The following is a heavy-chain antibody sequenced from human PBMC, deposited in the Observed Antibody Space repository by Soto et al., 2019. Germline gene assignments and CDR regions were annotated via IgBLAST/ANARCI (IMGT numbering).Heavy chain of an antibody. D-gene: IGHD3-3*01. Sequence: QISLKESGATLVKPRQSLTLTCTFLGLSRSTSGVGVGWNRQPPGKALEWLALIYWDDDKRYSPSLKSRLTITPATYTNQVVLTMTNKDPATTATYYCAHLSRFLERLDWFDLWGQGTLVTVSS. CDR3: AHLSRFLERLDWFDL. J-gene: IGHJ5*02. CDR2: IYWDDDK. V-gene: IGHV2-5*02. CDR1: GLSRSTSGVG.